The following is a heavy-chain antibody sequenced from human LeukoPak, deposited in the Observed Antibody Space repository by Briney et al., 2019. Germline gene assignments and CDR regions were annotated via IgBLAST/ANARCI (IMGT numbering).Heavy chain of an antibody. V-gene: IGHV4-61*02. Sequence: KPSQTLSLTCTVSGGSISSGSYYWSWIRQPAGKGLEYIGRIYTSGSTNYNPSLKSRVTISVDTSKNQFSLKLSSVTAADTAEYYCARALNWGSPFDYWGQGTLVTVSS. D-gene: IGHD7-27*01. CDR2: IYTSGST. CDR1: GGSISSGSYY. CDR3: ARALNWGSPFDY. J-gene: IGHJ4*02.